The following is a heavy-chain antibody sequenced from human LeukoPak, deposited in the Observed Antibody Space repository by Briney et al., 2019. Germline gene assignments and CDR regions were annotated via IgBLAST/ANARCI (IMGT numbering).Heavy chain of an antibody. J-gene: IGHJ4*02. CDR3: GRAVSTGTVDY. V-gene: IGHV3-7*01. D-gene: IGHD1-1*01. CDR2: IKEDGSEK. Sequence: GGSLRLSCAASGVSFSSYWMNWVRQPPGKGLEWVANIKEDGSEKYYVDSLKGRFTISRDNAKNSLYLQMNSLRAEDTAVYYCGRAVSTGTVDYWGQGTLVTVSS. CDR1: GVSFSSYW.